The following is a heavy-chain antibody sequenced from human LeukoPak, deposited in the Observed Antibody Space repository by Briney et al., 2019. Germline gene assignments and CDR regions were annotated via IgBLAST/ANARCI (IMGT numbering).Heavy chain of an antibody. Sequence: PSETLSLTCAVYGGSFSYYYWSWVRQPPGKGLEWIGEINHSGSTNYNPSLKSRVTISVDTSKNQFSLKLSSVTAADTAVYYCARRDSPFDLWGRGTLVTVS. CDR1: GGSFSYYY. D-gene: IGHD3-22*01. V-gene: IGHV4-34*01. J-gene: IGHJ2*01. CDR3: ARRDSPFDL. CDR2: INHSGST.